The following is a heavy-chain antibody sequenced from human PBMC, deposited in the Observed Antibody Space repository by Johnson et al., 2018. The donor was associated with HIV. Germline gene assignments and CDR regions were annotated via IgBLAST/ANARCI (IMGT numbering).Heavy chain of an antibody. CDR3: AKVEREYSSSSWTFDI. D-gene: IGHD6-6*01. V-gene: IGHV3-30*18. J-gene: IGHJ3*02. CDR1: GFTFSSYD. CDR2: ISYDGSNK. Sequence: QMLLVESGGGLVKPGGSLRLSCAASGFTFSSYDMHWVRQAPGKGLEWVAVISYDGSNKYYADSVKGRFTISRDNSKNTLYLHMNSLRAEDTAMYYCAKVEREYSSSSWTFDIWGQGTMVTVSS.